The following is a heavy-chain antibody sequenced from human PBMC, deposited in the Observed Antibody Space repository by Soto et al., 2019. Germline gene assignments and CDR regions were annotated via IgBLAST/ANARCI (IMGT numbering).Heavy chain of an antibody. V-gene: IGHV3-23*01. D-gene: IGHD2-2*01. CDR3: AKDQLNCSSTSCYPTNFDY. CDR2: ISGSGGST. Sequence: GGSLRLSCAASGFTISSYAMSWVRQAPGKGLEWVSAISGSGGSTYYADSVKGRFTISRDNSKNTLYLQMNSLRAEDTAVYYSAKDQLNCSSTSCYPTNFDYWGQGTLVTVSS. J-gene: IGHJ4*02. CDR1: GFTISSYA.